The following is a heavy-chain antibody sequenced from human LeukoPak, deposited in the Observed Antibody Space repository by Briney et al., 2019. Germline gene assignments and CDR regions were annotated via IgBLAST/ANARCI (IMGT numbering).Heavy chain of an antibody. Sequence: PGGSLRLSCAASGFTFNSFGMHWVRQAPGKGLEWVAVISYDGSNKYFADSVKGRFTISRDNSKNTLYLQMNSLRAEDTAVYYCARDPGYSYGHYYYHGMDVWGQGTTVTVSS. CDR2: ISYDGSNK. V-gene: IGHV3-30*03. D-gene: IGHD5-18*01. CDR1: GFTFNSFG. J-gene: IGHJ6*02. CDR3: ARDPGYSYGHYYYHGMDV.